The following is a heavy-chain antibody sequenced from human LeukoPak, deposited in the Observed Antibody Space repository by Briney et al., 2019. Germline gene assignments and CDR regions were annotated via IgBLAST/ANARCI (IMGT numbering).Heavy chain of an antibody. J-gene: IGHJ4*02. Sequence: PSETLSLTCAVYGGSFSGYYWSWIRQPPGKGVEWIGEINHSGSTNYNPSLKSRVTISVDTSKNQFSLKLSSVTAADTAVYYCARGYYVWGSYRYTRFDYWGQGTLVTVSS. V-gene: IGHV4-34*01. CDR2: INHSGST. D-gene: IGHD3-16*02. CDR3: ARGYYVWGSYRYTRFDY. CDR1: GGSFSGYY.